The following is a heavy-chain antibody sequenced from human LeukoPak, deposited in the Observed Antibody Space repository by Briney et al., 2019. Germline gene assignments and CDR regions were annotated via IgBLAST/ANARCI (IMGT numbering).Heavy chain of an antibody. J-gene: IGHJ4*02. D-gene: IGHD4-23*01. CDR3: ARVQYDYGGSHFDY. CDR2: IIPIFGTA. CDR1: GGTFSSYA. Sequence: SVKVSCKASGGTFSSYAISWVRQAPGQGLEWMGGIIPIFGTANYAQKFQGRVTITADKSTSTAYMELSSLRSEDTAVYYCARVQYDYGGSHFDYWGQGTLVTVSS. V-gene: IGHV1-69*06.